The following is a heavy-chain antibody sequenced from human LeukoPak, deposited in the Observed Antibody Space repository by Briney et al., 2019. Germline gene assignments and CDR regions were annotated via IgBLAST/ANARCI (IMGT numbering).Heavy chain of an antibody. D-gene: IGHD3-16*01. Sequence: GGSLRFSCAASGFTFNDYAMYWVRQAPGKGLEWVSGISWHGGTIGYADSVKGRFAISRDNAKNSLYLQMDSLRAEDTALYYCAKALLYEGNHYYYGMDVWGQGTTVTVSS. J-gene: IGHJ6*02. CDR3: AKALLYEGNHYYYGMDV. V-gene: IGHV3-9*01. CDR2: ISWHGGTI. CDR1: GFTFNDYA.